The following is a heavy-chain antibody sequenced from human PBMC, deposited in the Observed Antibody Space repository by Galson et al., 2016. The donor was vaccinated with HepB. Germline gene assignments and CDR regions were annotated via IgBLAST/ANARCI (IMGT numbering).Heavy chain of an antibody. V-gene: IGHV4-34*01. CDR1: GESFSGYY. CDR3: ARGRMSAVSGPPGY. CDR2: IDHNGAT. D-gene: IGHD2-15*01. J-gene: IGHJ4*02. Sequence: SETLSLTCGVSGESFSGYYWTWIRQPPGQGLEWIGEIDHNGATDYKTSLRGRTTISLDTSKNQFSLHLRSLTAADTAVYYCARGRMSAVSGPPGYWSQGTLVTVSS.